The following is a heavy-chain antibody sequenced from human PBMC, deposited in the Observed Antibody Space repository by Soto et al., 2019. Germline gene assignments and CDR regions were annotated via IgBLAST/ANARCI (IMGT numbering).Heavy chain of an antibody. D-gene: IGHD3-22*01. J-gene: IGHJ4*02. Sequence: EVQLVESGGNLVQAGGSVRLSCAASGFTFTSYSMSWVRQAPGKGLEWVSAISGSGGSTYYADSVKGRFTISRDNSKNTLYLQMNSLRAEDTAVYYCAKEGRITMIVVVSRAPYYFDYWGQGTLVTVSS. CDR3: AKEGRITMIVVVSRAPYYFDY. CDR1: GFTFTSYS. V-gene: IGHV3-23*04. CDR2: ISGSGGST.